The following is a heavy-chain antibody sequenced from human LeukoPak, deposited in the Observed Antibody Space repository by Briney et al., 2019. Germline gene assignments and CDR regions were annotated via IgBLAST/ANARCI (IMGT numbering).Heavy chain of an antibody. Sequence: GSLRLSCAASGFTFSSYAMSWIRQPPGKGLEWIGYIYNTGGSTNYNPSLKSRVTISGDTSKNQFSLKLTSVTAADTAVYYCARLVYSSGSSVTATLGYWGQGTLVTVSS. CDR3: ARLVYSSGSSVTATLGY. V-gene: IGHV4-59*08. CDR2: IYNTGGST. J-gene: IGHJ4*02. CDR1: GFTFSSYA. D-gene: IGHD6-19*01.